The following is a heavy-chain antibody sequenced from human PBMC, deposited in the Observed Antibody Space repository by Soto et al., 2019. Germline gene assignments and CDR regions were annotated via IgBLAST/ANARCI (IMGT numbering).Heavy chain of an antibody. D-gene: IGHD3-16*02. Sequence: GGPMRHSRGAVEVTSGNVGVSWISKEKEKGLEWVGRIKSKTDGGTTDYAAPVKGRFTISRDDSKNTLYLQMNSLKTEDTAVYYCTTDLPVSLEAFDISAQGTMVSVSS. CDR2: IKSKTDGGTT. J-gene: IGHJ3*02. V-gene: IGHV3-15*01. CDR3: TTDLPVSLEAFDI. CDR1: EVTSGNVG.